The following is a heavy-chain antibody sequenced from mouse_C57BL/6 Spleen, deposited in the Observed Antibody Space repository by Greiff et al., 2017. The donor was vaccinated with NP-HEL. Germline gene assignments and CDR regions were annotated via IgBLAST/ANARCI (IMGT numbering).Heavy chain of an antibody. CDR2: INPNNGGT. V-gene: IGHV1-18*01. Sequence: EVQLQQSGPELVKPGASVKIPCKASGYTFTDYNMDWVKQSHGKSLEWIGDINPNNGGTIYNQKFKGKATLTVDKSSSTAYMELRSLTSEDTAVYYCARKSYYYYVYWYFDVWGTGTTVTVSS. J-gene: IGHJ1*03. CDR1: GYTFTDYN. CDR3: ARKSYYYYVYWYFDV. D-gene: IGHD2-4*01.